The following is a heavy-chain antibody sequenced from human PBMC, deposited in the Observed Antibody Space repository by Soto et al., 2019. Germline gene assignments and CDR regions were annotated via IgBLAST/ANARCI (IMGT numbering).Heavy chain of an antibody. CDR3: VKDGSYYDYVWGTYRYLFDN. J-gene: IGHJ4*02. Sequence: GESLKISCAASGFTFSSYAMSWVRQAPGRGLEWVSTISGSGDSTYYADSVKGRFTISRDNSKNTLYLQMNSLRAEDTAEYYCVKDGSYYDYVWGTYRYLFDNWGQGALVTVSS. CDR2: ISGSGDST. D-gene: IGHD3-16*02. V-gene: IGHV3-23*01. CDR1: GFTFSSYA.